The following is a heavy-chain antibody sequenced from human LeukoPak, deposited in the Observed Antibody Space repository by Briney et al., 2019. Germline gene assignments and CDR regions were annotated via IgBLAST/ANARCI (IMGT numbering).Heavy chain of an antibody. CDR2: ISGSGGST. CDR1: GFTFSSYD. D-gene: IGHD5-24*01. Sequence: GGSLRLSCAASGFTFSSYDMSWVRQAPGKGLEWVSAISGSGGSTYYADSVKGRFTISRDNSKNTLYLQMGSLRAEDMAVYYCARQGGYNSASAFDIWGQGTMVTVS. V-gene: IGHV3-23*01. CDR3: ARQGGYNSASAFDI. J-gene: IGHJ3*02.